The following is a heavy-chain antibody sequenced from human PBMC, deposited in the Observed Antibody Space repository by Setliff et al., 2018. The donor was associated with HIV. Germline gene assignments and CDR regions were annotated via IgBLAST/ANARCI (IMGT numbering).Heavy chain of an antibody. CDR1: GYTFTAYY. D-gene: IGHD3-3*01. CDR2: INPNSGGT. Sequence: ASVKVSCKACGYTFTAYYMHWVRQAPGQGLEWMGWINPNSGGTNYAQKFRGRVTMTRDTSINTAHMYLSSLRSDDTARYCCARWTDFWSVASNFDYWGQGTQVTVSS. V-gene: IGHV1-2*02. J-gene: IGHJ4*02. CDR3: ARWTDFWSVASNFDY.